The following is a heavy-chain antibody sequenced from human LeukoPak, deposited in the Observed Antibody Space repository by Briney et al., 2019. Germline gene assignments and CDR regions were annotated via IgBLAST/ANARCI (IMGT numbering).Heavy chain of an antibody. CDR3: ARADTEIDAFDI. Sequence: ASEKVSCKASGYTFTSYGISWVRQAPGQGLEWMGWISAYNGNTNYAQKLQGRVTMTTDTSTSTAYMELRSLRSDDTAVYYCARADTEIDAFDIWGQGTMVTVSS. J-gene: IGHJ3*02. CDR2: ISAYNGNT. V-gene: IGHV1-18*01. CDR1: GYTFTSYG.